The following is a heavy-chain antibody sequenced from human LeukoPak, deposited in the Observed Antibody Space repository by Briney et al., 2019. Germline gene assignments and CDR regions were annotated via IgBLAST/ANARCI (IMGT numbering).Heavy chain of an antibody. CDR3: ARDRYGGIIDS. D-gene: IGHD1-1*01. J-gene: IGHJ4*02. CDR1: GGSINTYF. CDR2: IYPSGST. V-gene: IGHV4-4*07. Sequence: SETLSLNCTVSGGSINTYFWTWIPQPAGKGRQWIGRIYPSGSTNYRTSLKRRLTTPADTSNNQFSLKLSSVTAADTAVYYCARDRYGGIIDSWGQGTLVSVSS.